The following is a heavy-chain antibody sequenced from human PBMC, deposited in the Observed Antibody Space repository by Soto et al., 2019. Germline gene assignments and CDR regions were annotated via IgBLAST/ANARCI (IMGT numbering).Heavy chain of an antibody. CDR1: GFTFSRNW. CDR2: INSDGSTT. D-gene: IGHD3-22*01. V-gene: IGHV3-74*01. CDR3: ASYSLSLSMMGGLAFDM. J-gene: IGHJ3*02. Sequence: EVQLVESGGGLVQPGGSLRLSCAASGFTFSRNWMHWVRQAPGKGLVWVSRINSDGSTTDYADSVKGRFTTSRDNAKNTLYLQMNSLRAEDTAVYYCASYSLSLSMMGGLAFDMWGQGTVVTVSS.